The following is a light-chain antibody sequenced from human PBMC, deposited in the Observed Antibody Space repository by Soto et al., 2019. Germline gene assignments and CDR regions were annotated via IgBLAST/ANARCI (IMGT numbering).Light chain of an antibody. CDR1: SSDVGGYDY. Sequence: LTQPASVSWSPGQSITISCTGTSSDVGGYDYVSWYQQHPGKAPKLMIYQVSNRPSGVSNRFSGSKSGNTASLTISGLQAEDEANYYCSSYTRSNTLVFGGGTKVTVL. CDR3: SSYTRSNTLV. CDR2: QVS. V-gene: IGLV2-14*01. J-gene: IGLJ2*01.